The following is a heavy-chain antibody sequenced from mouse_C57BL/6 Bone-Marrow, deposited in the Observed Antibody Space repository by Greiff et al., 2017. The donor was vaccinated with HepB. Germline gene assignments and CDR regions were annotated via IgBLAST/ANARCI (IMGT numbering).Heavy chain of an antibody. CDR2: ISSGSSTI. CDR1: GFTFSDYG. Sequence: DVMLVESGGGLVKPGGSLKLSCAASGFTFSDYGMHWVRQAPEKGLEWVAYISSGSSTIYYADTVKGRFTISRDNAKNTLFLQMTSLRSEDTAMYYCARVTTGYYYAMDYWGQGTSVTVSS. CDR3: ARVTTGYYYAMDY. D-gene: IGHD2-1*01. J-gene: IGHJ4*01. V-gene: IGHV5-17*01.